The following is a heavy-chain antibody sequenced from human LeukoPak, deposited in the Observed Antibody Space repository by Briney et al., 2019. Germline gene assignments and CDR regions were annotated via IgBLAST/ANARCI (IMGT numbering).Heavy chain of an antibody. Sequence: GGSLRLSCAASGFTFSSYGMHWVRQAPGKGLEWVAVISYDGSNKYYADSVKGRFTISRDNSKNTLYLQMNSLRAEDTAVYYCAKDTAAAEGGLIDYWGQGTLVTVSS. D-gene: IGHD6-13*01. CDR2: ISYDGSNK. CDR1: GFTFSSYG. J-gene: IGHJ4*02. V-gene: IGHV3-30*18. CDR3: AKDTAAAEGGLIDY.